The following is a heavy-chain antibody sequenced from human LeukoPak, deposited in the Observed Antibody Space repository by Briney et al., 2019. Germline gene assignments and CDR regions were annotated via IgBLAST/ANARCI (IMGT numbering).Heavy chain of an antibody. CDR1: GFTFSSYG. V-gene: IGHV3-30*02. J-gene: IGHJ4*02. CDR3: AKDLRYYGSGSYYPGGYFDY. Sequence: GGSLRLSCAASGFTFSSYGMQWVRQAPGKGLEWVAFIRYDGRNKYYADSVKGRFTISRDNSKNTLYLQMNSLRAEDTAVYYCAKDLRYYGSGSYYPGGYFDYWGQGTLVTVSS. D-gene: IGHD3-10*01. CDR2: IRYDGRNK.